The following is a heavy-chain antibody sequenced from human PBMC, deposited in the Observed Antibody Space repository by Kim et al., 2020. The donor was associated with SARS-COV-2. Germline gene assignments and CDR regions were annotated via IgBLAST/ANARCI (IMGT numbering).Heavy chain of an antibody. CDR1: GGSISSGDYY. V-gene: IGHV4-30-4*01. Sequence: SETLSLTCTVSGGSISSGDYYWSWVRQPPGKGLEWIGYISYSGSTYYNPSLKSRVTMSIDTSKNQFFLKLSSVTAADTAVYYCAKAPSYYEILTGNYNY. CDR2: ISYSGST. J-gene: IGHJ6*01. CDR3: AKAPSYYEILTGNYNY. D-gene: IGHD3-9*01.